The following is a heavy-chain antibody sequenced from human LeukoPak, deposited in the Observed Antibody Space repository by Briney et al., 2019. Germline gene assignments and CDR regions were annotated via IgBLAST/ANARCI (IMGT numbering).Heavy chain of an antibody. V-gene: IGHV3-23*01. Sequence: GGSLRLSCTASGFTFTNYAMTWVRQAPGKGLEWVSTISAGGDSTFYADSVKGRFTISRDTSKNTLYLQMNSLRAEDTAVYYCAKADRPGIASAGDYWGQGTLVTVSS. CDR3: AKADRPGIASAGDY. CDR2: ISAGGDST. D-gene: IGHD6-13*01. J-gene: IGHJ4*02. CDR1: GFTFTNYA.